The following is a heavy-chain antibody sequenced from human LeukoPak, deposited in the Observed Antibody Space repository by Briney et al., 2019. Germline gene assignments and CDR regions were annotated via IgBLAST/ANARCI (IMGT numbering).Heavy chain of an antibody. V-gene: IGHV4-61*01. D-gene: IGHD1-26*01. CDR2: IYYSGST. Sequence: SETLSLTCTVSGGSVSSSRYYWSWIRQPPGKGLEWFGYIYYSGSTNYNPSLKSRVTISVDTSKNQFSLKLSSVTAADTAVYYCARGSSARFIGPEYWGHGTLVTVSS. CDR1: GGSVSSSRYY. J-gene: IGHJ4*01. CDR3: ARGSSARFIGPEY.